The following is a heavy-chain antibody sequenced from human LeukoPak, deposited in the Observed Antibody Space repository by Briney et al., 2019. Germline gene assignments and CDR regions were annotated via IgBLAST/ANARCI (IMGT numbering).Heavy chain of an antibody. CDR3: ARDWASDENGG. Sequence: HPGGSLRLSCAASGFTLSSYWMHWVRQAPGKGLMWVSRINSDGSSIFYADSVLGRFTTSRDNGKNRLYLQMNSLRADDTAVYFCARDWASDENGGWGPGTLVTVSS. J-gene: IGHJ4*02. CDR1: GFTLSSYW. D-gene: IGHD2-2*01. CDR2: INSDGSSI. V-gene: IGHV3-74*01.